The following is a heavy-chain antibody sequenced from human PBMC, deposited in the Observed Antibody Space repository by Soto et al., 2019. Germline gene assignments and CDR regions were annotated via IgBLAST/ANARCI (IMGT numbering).Heavy chain of an antibody. V-gene: IGHV4-34*01. D-gene: IGHD5-12*01. CDR2: INHSGST. Sequence: SETLSLTCAVYGGSFSGYYWNWIRQPPGKGLEWIGEINHSGSTNYNPSLKSRVTISVDTSKNQFSLKLSSVTAADTAVYYCARAASSGSDVSFDYWDQGTLVTVSS. J-gene: IGHJ4*02. CDR3: ARAASSGSDVSFDY. CDR1: GGSFSGYY.